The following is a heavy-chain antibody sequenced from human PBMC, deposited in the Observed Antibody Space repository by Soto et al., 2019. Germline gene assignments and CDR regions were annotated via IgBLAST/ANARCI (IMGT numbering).Heavy chain of an antibody. CDR1: GFTFSSYA. Sequence: GGSLRLSCAASGFTFSSYAMSWVRQAPGKXLEWVSAISGSGGSTYYADSVKGRFTISRDNSKNTLYLQMNSLRAEDTAVYYCAKAGFDCSSTSCSYGMDVWGQGTTVTVSS. D-gene: IGHD2-2*01. CDR2: ISGSGGST. V-gene: IGHV3-23*01. CDR3: AKAGFDCSSTSCSYGMDV. J-gene: IGHJ6*02.